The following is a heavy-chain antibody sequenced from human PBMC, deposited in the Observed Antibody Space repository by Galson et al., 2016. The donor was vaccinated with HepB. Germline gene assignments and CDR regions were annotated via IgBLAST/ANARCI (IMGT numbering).Heavy chain of an antibody. V-gene: IGHV4-39*02. CDR3: ARGRQHYDASLFRNWFDP. CDR2: LYYDHST. J-gene: IGHJ5*02. Sequence: SETLSLTCSVSGGSISDSSYYWGWIRQPPGKGLEWIGSLYYDHSTSYVPSLKGRVAISIDTSKNLFSLRLLSVTAADTAVYFCARGRQHYDASLFRNWFDPWGRGMLVTVSS. D-gene: IGHD4/OR15-4a*01. CDR1: GGSISDSSYY.